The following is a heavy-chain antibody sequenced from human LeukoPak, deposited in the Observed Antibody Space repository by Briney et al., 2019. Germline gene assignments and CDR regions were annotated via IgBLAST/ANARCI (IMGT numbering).Heavy chain of an antibody. V-gene: IGHV1-2*06. J-gene: IGHJ4*02. CDR1: GYTFTGYY. D-gene: IGHD3-22*01. CDR2: INPNSGGT. CDR3: ARGRLLTMMVVDLDY. Sequence: ASVKVSCKASGYTFTGYYMHWVRQAPGQGLEWMGRINPNSGGTNYAQKFQGRVTMTRDTSISTAYMELSRLRSDDTAVYYCARGRLLTMMVVDLDYWGQGTLVTVSS.